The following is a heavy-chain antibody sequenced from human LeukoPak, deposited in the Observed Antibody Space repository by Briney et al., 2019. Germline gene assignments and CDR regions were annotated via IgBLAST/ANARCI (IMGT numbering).Heavy chain of an antibody. Sequence: PGGSLRLSCAASGFTFSSYSMNWVRQAPGEGLEWVSYISSRSSNIYYADSLKGRFTISRDNAKNSLYLQMNSLRDEDTAVYYWARIPGGYYYGMDVWGQGTTVTVSS. CDR2: ISSRSSNI. CDR1: GFTFSSYS. V-gene: IGHV3-48*02. J-gene: IGHJ6*02. CDR3: ARIPGGYYYGMDV. D-gene: IGHD3-16*01.